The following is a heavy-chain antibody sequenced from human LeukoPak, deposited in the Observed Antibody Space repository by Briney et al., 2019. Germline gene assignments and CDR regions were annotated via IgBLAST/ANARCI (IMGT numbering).Heavy chain of an antibody. J-gene: IGHJ5*02. Sequence: SETLSLTCTVSGGSISSGDYYWSWIRQPPGKGLEWIGYIYYSGSTYYNPSLKSRVTISVDTSKNQFSLKLSSVTAADTAVYYCARDGDYGYYSDDLGWFDPWGQGTLVTVSS. CDR1: GGSISSGDYY. CDR3: ARDGDYGYYSDDLGWFDP. D-gene: IGHD4-17*01. CDR2: IYYSGST. V-gene: IGHV4-30-4*01.